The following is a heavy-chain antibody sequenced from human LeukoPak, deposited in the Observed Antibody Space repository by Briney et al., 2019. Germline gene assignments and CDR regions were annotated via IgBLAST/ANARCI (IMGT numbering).Heavy chain of an antibody. D-gene: IGHD2-15*01. CDR1: GGSLSGYY. V-gene: IGHV4-34*01. CDR3: ARGLSRLPPGGY. Sequence: PSETLSLICAVYGGSLSGYYWSWIRQPPGKGLQWIWEINHSGSIKNNASLKSRVTISIDTSKNQFSLKLSSVAAADTAVYYCARGLSRLPPGGYWGQGTLVTVSS. CDR2: INHSGSI. J-gene: IGHJ4*02.